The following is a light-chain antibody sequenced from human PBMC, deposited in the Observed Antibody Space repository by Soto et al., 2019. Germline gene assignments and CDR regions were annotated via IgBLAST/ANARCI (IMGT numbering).Light chain of an antibody. J-gene: IGKJ2*01. Sequence: EIVLTQSPGTLSLSPGERATLSCGASQSVSRNYLAWYQQKPGQPPRLLIYGASSRSTDIPDKFSGSGSGTDFTLTISRLEPEDFAVYYCQQYGSSPPYTFGQGTKLEIK. CDR1: QSVSRNY. CDR2: GAS. V-gene: IGKV3-20*01. CDR3: QQYGSSPPYT.